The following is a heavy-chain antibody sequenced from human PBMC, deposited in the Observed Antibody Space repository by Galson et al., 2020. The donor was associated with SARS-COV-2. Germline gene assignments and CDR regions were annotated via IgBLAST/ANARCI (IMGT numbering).Heavy chain of an antibody. D-gene: IGHD2-15*01. J-gene: IGHJ6*02. V-gene: IGHV3-21*01. CDR3: ASRQGDNYYYYGMDV. Sequence: PGGSLRLSCAASGFTFSSYSMNWVRQAPGKGLEWVSSISSSSSYIYYADSVKGRFTISRDNTKNSLYLQMNSLRAEDTAVYYCASRQGDNYYYYGMDVWGQGTTVTVSS. CDR1: GFTFSSYS. CDR2: ISSSSSYI.